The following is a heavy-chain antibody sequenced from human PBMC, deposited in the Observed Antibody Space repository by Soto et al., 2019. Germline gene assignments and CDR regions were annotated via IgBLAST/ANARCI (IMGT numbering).Heavy chain of an antibody. J-gene: IGHJ6*02. D-gene: IGHD3-16*01. V-gene: IGHV1-69*13. Sequence: GASVKVSCKASGGTFSSYAISWVRQAPGQGLEWMGGIIPIFGTANYAQKFQGRVTITADESTSTAYMELSSLRSEDTAVYYCARGGGRWLQNYYYYGMDVLGQGTTVTVSS. CDR2: IIPIFGTA. CDR1: GGTFSSYA. CDR3: ARGGGRWLQNYYYYGMDV.